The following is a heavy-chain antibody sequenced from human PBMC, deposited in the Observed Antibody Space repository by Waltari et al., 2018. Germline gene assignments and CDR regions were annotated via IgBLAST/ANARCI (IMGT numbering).Heavy chain of an antibody. D-gene: IGHD5-12*01. CDR3: TRDLPSGYDSYWFDP. Sequence: QLVQSGAEVKKPGSSVKVSCKASGGTFSNFAISWVRQAPGQGPEWMGKLIPIFGTTDYAKQFQGRVTIPADEHGSTSTAYMELSRLTSEDTAIYYCTRDLPSGYDSYWFDPWGQGTLVTVSS. CDR2: LIPIFGTT. V-gene: IGHV1-69*18. CDR1: GGTFSNFA. J-gene: IGHJ5*02.